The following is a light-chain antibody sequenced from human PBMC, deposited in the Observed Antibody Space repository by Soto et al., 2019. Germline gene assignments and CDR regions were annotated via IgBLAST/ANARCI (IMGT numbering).Light chain of an antibody. CDR1: QSIAGY. V-gene: IGKV1-39*01. Sequence: DIQMTQSPSSLSASVGDRVTMTCRASQSIAGYLNWYQQRPGKAPKLLIYAASNLQTGVPSRFSGSGSGTDFTLTISSLQPEDFATYYCQHSLNTPFTFGPGTKVDVK. J-gene: IGKJ3*01. CDR2: AAS. CDR3: QHSLNTPFT.